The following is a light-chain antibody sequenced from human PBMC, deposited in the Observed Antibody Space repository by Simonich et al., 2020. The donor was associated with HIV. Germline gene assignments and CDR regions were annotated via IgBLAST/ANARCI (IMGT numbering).Light chain of an antibody. J-gene: IGLJ2*01. Sequence: QSALTQPASVSGSPGQSITISCTGTTSDVASYNYVSWYQQHPGKAPKLIIYDVSKPPSGASNRFAGSKSGTTASLTISGLQAEDEADYYCSSYTSSSTVVFGGGTKLTVL. CDR2: DVS. CDR3: SSYTSSSTVV. CDR1: TSDVASYNY. V-gene: IGLV2-14*01.